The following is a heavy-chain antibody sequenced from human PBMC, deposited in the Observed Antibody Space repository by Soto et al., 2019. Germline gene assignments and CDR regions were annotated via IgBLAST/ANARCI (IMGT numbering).Heavy chain of an antibody. J-gene: IGHJ6*02. CDR3: ARDNINSYGFDV. CDR1: GLTFSSFE. Sequence: WGSLRLSSAASGLTFSSFEMNWVRQDPGKGLEWVSYISVSGSTIYYADSVKGRFTTSRDNAKNSLYLQMNTLSAEDTALYYCARDNINSYGFDVWGHGTPVTVSS. CDR2: ISVSGSTI. V-gene: IGHV3-48*03.